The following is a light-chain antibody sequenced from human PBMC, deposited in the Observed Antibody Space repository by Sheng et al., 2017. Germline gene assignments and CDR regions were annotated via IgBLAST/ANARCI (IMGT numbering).Light chain of an antibody. CDR3: QSYDSSSVV. Sequence: NFMLTQPHSVSESPGKTVTISCTRSSGSIASNYVQWYQQRPGSSPTTVIYEDNQRPSWVPDRFSGSIDSSSNSASLTISGLKTEDEADYYCQSYDSSSVVFGGGTKLTVL. CDR2: EDN. J-gene: IGLJ2*01. CDR1: SGSIASNY. V-gene: IGLV6-57*01.